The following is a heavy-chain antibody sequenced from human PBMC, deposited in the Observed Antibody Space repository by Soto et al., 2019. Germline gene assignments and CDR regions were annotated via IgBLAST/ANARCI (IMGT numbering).Heavy chain of an antibody. D-gene: IGHD3-22*01. J-gene: IGHJ4*02. V-gene: IGHV3-21*01. CDR3: ARAAYYYDSSGYWAY. Sequence: GGSLRLSCAASGFTFSSYSMNWVRQAPGKGLEWVSSISSSSSYIYYADSVKGRFTISRDNAKNSLYLQMNSLRAEDTAVYSCARAAYYYDSSGYWAYWGQGTLVTVPQ. CDR2: ISSSSSYI. CDR1: GFTFSSYS.